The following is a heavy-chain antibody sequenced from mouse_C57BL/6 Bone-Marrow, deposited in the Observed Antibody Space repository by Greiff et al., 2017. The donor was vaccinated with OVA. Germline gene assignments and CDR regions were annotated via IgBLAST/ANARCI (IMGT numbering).Heavy chain of an antibody. V-gene: IGHV5-12*01. J-gene: IGHJ3*01. D-gene: IGHD3-3*01. CDR2: ISNGGGST. Sequence: DVMLVESGGGLVQPGGSLKLSCAASGFTFSDYYMYWVRQTPEKRLEWVAYISNGGGSTYYPDTVKGRFTISRDNAKNTLYLQMSRLKSEDTAMCYCESQQGLDYWGQGTLVTVSA. CDR3: ESQQGLDY. CDR1: GFTFSDYY.